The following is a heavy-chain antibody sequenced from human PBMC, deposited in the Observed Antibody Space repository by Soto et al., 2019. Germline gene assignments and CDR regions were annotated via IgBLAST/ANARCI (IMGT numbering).Heavy chain of an antibody. J-gene: IGHJ4*02. Sequence: QVQLVESGGGVVQPGRSLRLSCAASGFTFSSYGLHWVRQAPGKGLEWVAVISDEGSSKYYADSVKGRFTITRDNSKNTLEQQMNSRRAEDTAVYYGAKDLSRSGFYWGQGTLVTVSS. D-gene: IGHD3-3*02. CDR3: AKDLSRSGFY. V-gene: IGHV3-30*18. CDR2: ISDEGSSK. CDR1: GFTFSSYG.